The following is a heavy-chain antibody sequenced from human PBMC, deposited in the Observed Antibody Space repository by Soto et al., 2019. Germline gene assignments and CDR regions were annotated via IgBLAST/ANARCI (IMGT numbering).Heavy chain of an antibody. V-gene: IGHV1-69*13. Sequence: ASVKVSCKASGGTFSSYAISWVRQAPGQGLEWMGGIIPIFGTANYAQKFQGRVTITADESTSTAYMELSSLRSEDTAVYYCARERGLSYYDSSGYYAVRDGMDVWGQGTTVTVSS. CDR2: IIPIFGTA. D-gene: IGHD3-22*01. CDR3: ARERGLSYYDSSGYYAVRDGMDV. CDR1: GGTFSSYA. J-gene: IGHJ6*02.